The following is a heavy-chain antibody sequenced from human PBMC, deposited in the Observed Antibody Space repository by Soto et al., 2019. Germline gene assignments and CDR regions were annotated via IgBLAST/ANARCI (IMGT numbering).Heavy chain of an antibody. V-gene: IGHV4-59*11. D-gene: IGHD6-19*01. Sequence: XGTLSLTCTVSGGSISGHYWIWIRQSPGKGLEWIGYIFYTGSTNYNPSLKSRVTLSVDTSKNQFSLRLSSVTAADTAVYYCARVGSSGWSPDYWGQGTLVTVSS. CDR3: ARVGSSGWSPDY. J-gene: IGHJ4*02. CDR2: IFYTGST. CDR1: GGSISGHY.